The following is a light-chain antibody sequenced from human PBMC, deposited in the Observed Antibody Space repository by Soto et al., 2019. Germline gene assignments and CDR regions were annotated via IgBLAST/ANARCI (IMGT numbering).Light chain of an antibody. V-gene: IGLV2-23*01. Sequence: QSVLTQPASVSGTPGQSISISCTGPSSDVGTYSLVSWYQQHPGKVPKLMIYEGSKRPSGVSNRFSGSKSGNTASLTISGLQAEDEADYYCWSFAGSSTYIFGGGTKVTVL. CDR2: EGS. J-gene: IGLJ1*01. CDR1: SSDVGTYSL. CDR3: WSFAGSSTYI.